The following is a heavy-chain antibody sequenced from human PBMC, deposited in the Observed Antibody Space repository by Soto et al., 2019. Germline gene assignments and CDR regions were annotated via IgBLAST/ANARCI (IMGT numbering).Heavy chain of an antibody. CDR2: ISGSGGST. J-gene: IGHJ6*02. Sequence: PGGSLRLSCAASGFTFSSYAMSWVRQAPGKGLEWVSAISGSGGSTYYADSVKGRFTISRDNSKNTLYLQMNSLRAEDTAVYYCAKEGEGWELDEGYYYYGMDVWGQGTTVTVSS. CDR1: GFTFSSYA. V-gene: IGHV3-23*01. D-gene: IGHD1-26*01. CDR3: AKEGEGWELDEGYYYYGMDV.